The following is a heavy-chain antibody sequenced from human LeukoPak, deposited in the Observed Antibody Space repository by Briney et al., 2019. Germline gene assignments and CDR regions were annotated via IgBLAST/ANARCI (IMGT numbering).Heavy chain of an antibody. CDR3: ARGAVGIDY. V-gene: IGHV3-48*03. Sequence: GSLRLSCAASGFTFRSYEMNWVRQAPGKGLEWVSYISSSGRTIYYADSVKGRFTISRDNAKNSLYLQMNSLRAEDTAVYYCARGAVGIDYWGQGTLVTVSS. J-gene: IGHJ4*02. CDR2: ISSSGRTI. D-gene: IGHD2-15*01. CDR1: GFTFRSYE.